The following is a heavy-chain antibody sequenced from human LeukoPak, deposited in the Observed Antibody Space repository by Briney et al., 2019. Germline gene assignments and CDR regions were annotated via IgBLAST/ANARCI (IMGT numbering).Heavy chain of an antibody. CDR1: GGSIGSGGYY. CDR2: IYYSGST. D-gene: IGHD2-21*02. V-gene: IGHV4-31*03. J-gene: IGHJ5*02. CDR3: AREGPAYCGGDCSDQHWFDP. Sequence: SETLSLTCTVSGGSIGSGGYYWSWIRQHPGKGLEWIGYIYYSGSTYYNPSLKSRVTISVDTSKNQFSLKLSSVTAADTAVYYCAREGPAYCGGDCSDQHWFDPWGQGTLVTVSS.